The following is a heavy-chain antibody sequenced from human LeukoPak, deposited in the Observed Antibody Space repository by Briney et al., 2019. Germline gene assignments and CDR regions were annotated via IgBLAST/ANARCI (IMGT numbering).Heavy chain of an antibody. CDR1: GFTFSSYG. J-gene: IGHJ4*02. D-gene: IGHD2-15*01. CDR2: ISYDGSNK. Sequence: GRSLRLSCAASGFTFSSYGMHWVRQAPGKGLEWVAVISYDGSNKYYADSVKGRFTISRDNSKNTLYLQMNSLRAEDTAVYYCAKAWGYCSGGSCYEEDYWGQGTLVTVSS. V-gene: IGHV3-30*18. CDR3: AKAWGYCSGGSCYEEDY.